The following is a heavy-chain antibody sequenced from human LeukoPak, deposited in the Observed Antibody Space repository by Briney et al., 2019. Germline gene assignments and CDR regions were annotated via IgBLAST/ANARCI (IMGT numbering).Heavy chain of an antibody. Sequence: ASVKVSCKASGYTFTSYYMHWVRQAPGQGLEWMGIINPSGGSTSYAQKFQGRVTMTRDTSTSTVYMELSSLRSEDTAVYYCAYSSSPYYFDYWGQGTLVTVSS. V-gene: IGHV1-46*03. CDR3: AYSSSPYYFDY. J-gene: IGHJ4*02. CDR2: INPSGGST. CDR1: GYTFTSYY. D-gene: IGHD6-6*01.